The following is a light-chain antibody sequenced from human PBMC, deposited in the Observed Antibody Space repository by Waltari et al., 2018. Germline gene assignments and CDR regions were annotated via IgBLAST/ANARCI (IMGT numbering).Light chain of an antibody. V-gene: IGKV1-NL1*01. J-gene: IGKJ3*01. CDR2: RAS. CDR3: QQCYSYPFT. CDR1: QGIGNN. Sequence: DIQMTQSPSSLSASVGDTVTITCQASQGIGNNLNWYQQKPGKDPKLLNYRASSLQSGILSRFRRIVSGTDCTLTFSSLQPEDFGTYYCQQCYSYPFTFGPGTKLEIK.